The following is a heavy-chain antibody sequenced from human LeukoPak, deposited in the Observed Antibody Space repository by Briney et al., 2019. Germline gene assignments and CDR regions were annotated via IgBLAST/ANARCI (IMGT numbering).Heavy chain of an antibody. J-gene: IGHJ6*03. CDR1: GFTFSSYA. V-gene: IGHV3-23*01. Sequence: HSGGSLRLSCAASGFTFSSYAMSWVRQAPGKGLEWVSAISGSGGSTYYADSVKGRFTISRDNSKNTLYLQMNSLRAEDTAVYYCANLPNDFWSGLPMDVWGKGTTVTVSS. CDR2: ISGSGGST. D-gene: IGHD3-3*01. CDR3: ANLPNDFWSGLPMDV.